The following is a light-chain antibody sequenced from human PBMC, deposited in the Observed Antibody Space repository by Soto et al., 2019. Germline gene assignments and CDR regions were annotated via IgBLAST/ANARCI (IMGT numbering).Light chain of an antibody. CDR2: GNS. J-gene: IGLJ2*01. CDR3: QSYDSSLTV. CDR1: SSNIGAGYD. V-gene: IGLV1-40*01. Sequence: QSVLTQPPSVSGAPGQRVTISCTGSSSNIGAGYDVHWYQQLPGTAPKLLIYGNSNRPSGVPDRFSGSKSGTSASLAITGLQAEGEADYYCQSYDSSLTVFGGGTKLTVL.